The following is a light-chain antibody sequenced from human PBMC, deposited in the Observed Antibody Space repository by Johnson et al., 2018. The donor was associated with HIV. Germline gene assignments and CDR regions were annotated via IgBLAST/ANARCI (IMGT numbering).Light chain of an antibody. V-gene: IGLV1-51*01. Sequence: QPVLTQPPSVSAAPGQKVTFSCSGSTSNIGNNDVSWYRHLPGTAPKLLIYDNYKRPSGIPDRFSGSKSDTSDTLAITGLQTGDEADYYCGTWDSSLTAYVFGTGTKVTV. J-gene: IGLJ1*01. CDR1: TSNIGNND. CDR3: GTWDSSLTAYV. CDR2: DNY.